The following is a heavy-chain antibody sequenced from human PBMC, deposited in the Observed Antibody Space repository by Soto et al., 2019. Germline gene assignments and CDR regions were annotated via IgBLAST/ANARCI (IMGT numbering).Heavy chain of an antibody. CDR2: INAVTGNT. V-gene: IGHV1-3*01. CDR1: GYSVTAYA. CDR3: ASFNTVRVVTAMPL. J-gene: IGHJ3*01. Sequence: QVQLVQSGVEVKKPGASVKVSCKASGYSVTAYAMHWVRQAPGQRLEWMGWINAVTGNTKYSQKFQGRVTITTDTXASTAYMELISLRSEDTAVYYCASFNTVRVVTAMPLWGQGTMVIVSS. D-gene: IGHD2-21*02.